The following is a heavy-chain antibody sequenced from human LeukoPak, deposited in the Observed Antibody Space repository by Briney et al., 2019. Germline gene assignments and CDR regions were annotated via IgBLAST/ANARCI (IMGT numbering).Heavy chain of an antibody. CDR2: IYYSGST. CDR1: GGSISSYY. J-gene: IGHJ3*02. CDR3: ARTLGCCSGGSCNGDAFDI. Sequence: SETLSLTCTVSGGSISSYYWSWIRQPPAKGLEWIGYIYYSGSTNYNPSLKSRVTMSVDTSKNQFSLKLSSVTAADTAVYYCARTLGCCSGGSCNGDAFDIWGQGTMVTVSS. D-gene: IGHD2-15*01. V-gene: IGHV4-59*01.